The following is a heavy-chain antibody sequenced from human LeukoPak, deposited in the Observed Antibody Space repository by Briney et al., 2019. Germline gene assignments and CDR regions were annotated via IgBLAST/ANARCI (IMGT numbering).Heavy chain of an antibody. CDR1: GYSISSGYY. Sequence: PSETLSLTCTVSGYSISSGYYWGWIRQPPGKGLEWIGSIYHSGSNYYNPSLKSRVTISLDTSKNQFSLKLSSVTAADRAVYYCAREGTSTPNWFDPWGQGTLVTVSS. CDR2: IYHSGSN. CDR3: AREGTSTPNWFDP. J-gene: IGHJ5*02. D-gene: IGHD3-10*01. V-gene: IGHV4-38-2*02.